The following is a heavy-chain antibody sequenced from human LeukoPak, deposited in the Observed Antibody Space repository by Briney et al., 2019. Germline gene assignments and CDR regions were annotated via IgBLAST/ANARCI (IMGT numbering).Heavy chain of an antibody. D-gene: IGHD3-9*01. J-gene: IGHJ5*02. CDR2: INPNSGGT. Sequence: ASVKVSCKASGYTFTGYYMHWVRQAPGQGLEWMGWINPNSGGTNYAQKFQGRVTMTTDTSTSTAYMELRSLRSDDTAVYYCARAGGAILTGYYPSENWFDPWGQGTLVTVSS. CDR1: GYTFTGYY. V-gene: IGHV1-2*02. CDR3: ARAGGAILTGYYPSENWFDP.